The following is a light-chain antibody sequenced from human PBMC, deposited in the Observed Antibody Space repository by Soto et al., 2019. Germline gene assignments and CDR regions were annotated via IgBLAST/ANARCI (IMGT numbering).Light chain of an antibody. J-gene: IGKJ4*01. CDR1: QSVGST. V-gene: IGKV3-15*01. CDR3: QQYNSWPIT. Sequence: EIVMTQSPATLSVSPGERVTLSCMASQSVGSTLAWYQQKPGQAPRLLISGASTRATGIPARFSGSGSETEFTLTISSLQSEDFAVYYCQQYNSWPITFGGGTKVDI. CDR2: GAS.